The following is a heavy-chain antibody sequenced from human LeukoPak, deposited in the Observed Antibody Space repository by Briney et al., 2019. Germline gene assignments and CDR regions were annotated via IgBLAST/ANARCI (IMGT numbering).Heavy chain of an antibody. J-gene: IGHJ4*02. D-gene: IGHD3-16*02. Sequence: GGSLRLSCAASGFTFSSYSMNWVRQAPGKGLEWVSSISSSSSYIYYADSVKGRFTISRDNAKNSLYLQMSSLRAEDTAVYYCARGTEYDYVWGSYRTDFDYWGQGTLVTVSS. CDR1: GFTFSSYS. V-gene: IGHV3-21*01. CDR3: ARGTEYDYVWGSYRTDFDY. CDR2: ISSSSSYI.